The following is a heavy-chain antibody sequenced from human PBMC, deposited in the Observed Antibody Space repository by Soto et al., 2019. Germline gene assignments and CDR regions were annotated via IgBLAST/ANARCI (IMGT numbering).Heavy chain of an antibody. V-gene: IGHV4-59*01. D-gene: IGHD5-18*01. Sequence: QVQLQESGPGLVKPSETLSLTCTVSGGSITGYYWTWIRQPRGRGLEWIGYVFYKGNTNYNHSLKSRVTISVDTSATQFSLRLSSVTAADTAVYYCARSGDSFGFTDYWGQGTLVTVSS. J-gene: IGHJ4*02. CDR3: ARSGDSFGFTDY. CDR2: VFYKGNT. CDR1: GGSITGYY.